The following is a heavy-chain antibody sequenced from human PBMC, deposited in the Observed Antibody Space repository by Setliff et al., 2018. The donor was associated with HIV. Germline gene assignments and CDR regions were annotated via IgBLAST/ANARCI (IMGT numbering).Heavy chain of an antibody. Sequence: PSETLSLTCTVSGASITTDTYYWAWIRQPPGKGLEWIGSIYHRGSTHHNPSLKSRVTFSVDTSKNQFSLKLSSVTAADTAVYYCARGVPLLPPHYWGQGTLVTVSS. CDR3: ARGVPLLPPHY. J-gene: IGHJ4*02. CDR2: IYHRGST. D-gene: IGHD2-21*02. V-gene: IGHV4-39*07. CDR1: GASITTDTYY.